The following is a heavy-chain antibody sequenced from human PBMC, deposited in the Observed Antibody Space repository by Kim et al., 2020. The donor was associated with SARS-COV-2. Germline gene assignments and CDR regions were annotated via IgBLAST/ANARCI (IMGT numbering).Heavy chain of an antibody. CDR3: ASGLGPSVTCSGGSCECYYGMGV. CDR2: IYYSGST. V-gene: IGHV4-39*01. J-gene: IGHJ6*02. CDR1: GGSISSSSYY. Sequence: SETLSLTCTVSGGSISSSSYYWGWIRQPPGKGLEWIGSIYYSGSTYYNPSLKSRVTISVDPSKNQFSLKLSAVTAADTAVYYCASGLGPSVTCSGGSCECYYGMGVWGQGTTVTVSS. D-gene: IGHD2-15*01.